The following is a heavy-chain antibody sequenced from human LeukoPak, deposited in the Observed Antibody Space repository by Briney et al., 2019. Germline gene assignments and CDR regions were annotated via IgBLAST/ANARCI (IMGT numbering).Heavy chain of an antibody. J-gene: IGHJ4*02. V-gene: IGHV3-23*01. D-gene: IGHD5-12*01. Sequence: PGGSLRLSCAASGFTFSSYATSWVRQAPGKGLEWVSGISGSAYSTYYADSVQGRFTISRDNSKNTLYLQMNSLRAEDTAVYYCAKEAGYSGYDYPDYWGQGTLVTVSS. CDR1: GFTFSSYA. CDR3: AKEAGYSGYDYPDY. CDR2: ISGSAYST.